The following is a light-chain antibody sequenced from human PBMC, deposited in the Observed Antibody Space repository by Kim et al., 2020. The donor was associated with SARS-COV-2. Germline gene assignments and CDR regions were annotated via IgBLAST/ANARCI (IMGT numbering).Light chain of an antibody. CDR3: SSYTSSSTVV. Sequence: GQSITISCTGTSSAFGAYNYFFWYQQHPGKAPKVVIYDVSKRPSGVSNRFSGAKSGNTASLTISGLQAEDEADYYCSSYTSSSTVVFGGGTQLTVL. J-gene: IGLJ2*01. CDR2: DVS. V-gene: IGLV2-14*03. CDR1: SSAFGAYNY.